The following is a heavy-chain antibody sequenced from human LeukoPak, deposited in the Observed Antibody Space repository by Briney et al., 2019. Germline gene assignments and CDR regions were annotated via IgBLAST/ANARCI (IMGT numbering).Heavy chain of an antibody. V-gene: IGHV4-39*07. J-gene: IGHJ4*02. CDR2: IYYSGST. CDR1: SGSISSRSYY. Sequence: PSETLSLTCTVSSGSISSRSYYWGWIRQPPGKGLEWIGSIYYSGSTYYNPSLKSRVTISVDTSKNQFSLKLGSVTAADTAVYYCARDARVQKWFGELLKTTTYYFDYWGQGTLVTVSS. D-gene: IGHD3-10*01. CDR3: ARDARVQKWFGELLKTTTYYFDY.